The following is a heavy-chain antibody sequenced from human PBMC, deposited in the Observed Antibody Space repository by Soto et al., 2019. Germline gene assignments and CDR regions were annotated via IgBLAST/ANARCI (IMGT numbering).Heavy chain of an antibody. CDR1: GFTFSSYS. V-gene: IGHV3-21*01. CDR3: ARGYHYYDSSGYDKWDAFDI. CDR2: ISSSSSYI. D-gene: IGHD3-22*01. Sequence: EVQLVESGGGLVKPGGSLRLSCAASGFTFSSYSMNWVRQAPGKGLEWVSSISSSSSYIYYADSVKGRFTISRDNAKNSXYXXMNGLRAEDTAVYYCARGYHYYDSSGYDKWDAFDIWGQGTMVTVSS. J-gene: IGHJ3*02.